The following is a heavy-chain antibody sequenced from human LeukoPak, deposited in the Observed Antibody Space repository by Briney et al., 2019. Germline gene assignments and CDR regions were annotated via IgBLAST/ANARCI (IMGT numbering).Heavy chain of an antibody. CDR2: ISGSGGST. CDR1: GFTFSSYA. V-gene: IGHV3-23*01. D-gene: IGHD2-2*01. Sequence: PGGSLRLSCAASGFTFSSYAMSWVRQAPGKGLEWVSAISGSGGSTYYADSVKGRFTISRDNSKNTLYLQMNSLRAEDTAAYYCAKDDCSSTSCPSDYWGQGTLVTVSS. J-gene: IGHJ4*02. CDR3: AKDDCSSTSCPSDY.